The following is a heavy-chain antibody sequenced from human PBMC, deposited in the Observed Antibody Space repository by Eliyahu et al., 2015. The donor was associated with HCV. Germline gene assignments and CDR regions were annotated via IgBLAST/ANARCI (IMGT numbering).Heavy chain of an antibody. V-gene: IGHV1-2*02. CDR1: GYTFTGYY. CDR2: XNPNSGXT. CDR3: XRDFTAYYYDSSGSLFDY. D-gene: IGHD3-22*01. Sequence: QVQLVQSGXEVXKPGAXVKVSCKASGYTFTGYYMHWVRQXPGQGLEWMGWXNPNSGXTNYAQKXQGRVTMTRDTSISTAYMELSRLRSDDTXVYYCXRDFTAYYYDSSGSLFDYWGQGTLVTVSS. J-gene: IGHJ4*02.